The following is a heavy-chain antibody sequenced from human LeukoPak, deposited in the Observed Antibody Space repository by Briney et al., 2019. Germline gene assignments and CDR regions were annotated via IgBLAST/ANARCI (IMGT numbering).Heavy chain of an antibody. CDR2: INHSGST. CDR3: ARNYYDSSGYPSTLDY. CDR1: GGSFSGYY. J-gene: IGHJ4*02. Sequence: NTSETLSLTCAVYGGSFSGYYWGWIRQPPGKGLEWIGEINHSGSTYYNPSLKSRVTISVDTSKNQFSLKLSSVTAADTAVYYCARNYYDSSGYPSTLDYWGQGTLVTVSS. D-gene: IGHD3-22*01. V-gene: IGHV4-34*01.